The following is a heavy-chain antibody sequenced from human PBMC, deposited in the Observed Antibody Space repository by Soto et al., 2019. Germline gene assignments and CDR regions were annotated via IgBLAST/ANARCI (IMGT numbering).Heavy chain of an antibody. V-gene: IGHV1-18*01. CDR2: ISAYNGNT. Sequence: ASVKVSCKASGYTFTSYGISWVRQAPGQGLEWMGWISAYNGNTNYAQKLQGRVTMTTDTSTSTAYMELRSLRSDDTAVYYCARVDTAMVIGYYYGMDVWGQGTTVTVSS. CDR3: ARVDTAMVIGYYYGMDV. D-gene: IGHD5-18*01. J-gene: IGHJ6*02. CDR1: GYTFTSYG.